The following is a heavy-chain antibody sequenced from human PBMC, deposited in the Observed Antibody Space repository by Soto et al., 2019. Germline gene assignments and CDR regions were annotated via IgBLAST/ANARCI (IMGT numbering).Heavy chain of an antibody. D-gene: IGHD2-2*01. CDR3: ARDRGYCSSTSCYDYYYYMDV. Sequence: SVKVSCKASGGTFSSYTISWVRQAPGQGLEWMGRIIPILGIANYAQKFQGRITITADKSTSTAYMELSSLRSEDTAVYYCARDRGYCSSTSCYDYYYYMDVWGKGTTVTVSS. CDR1: GGTFSSYT. J-gene: IGHJ6*03. CDR2: IIPILGIA. V-gene: IGHV1-69*04.